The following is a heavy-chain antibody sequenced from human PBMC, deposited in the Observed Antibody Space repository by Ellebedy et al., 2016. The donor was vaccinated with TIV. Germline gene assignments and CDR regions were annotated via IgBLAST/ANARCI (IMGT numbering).Heavy chain of an antibody. Sequence: GGSLRLFXAASGFTFSTYWMHWVRQVPGKGLVWVSHIRGDGISTSYADSVKGRFTISRDNAKNTMYLQMNSLRAEDTAVYYCARDGVGLIDLDSWGQGTLVTVSS. D-gene: IGHD3-3*01. CDR2: IRGDGIST. CDR1: GFTFSTYW. CDR3: ARDGVGLIDLDS. J-gene: IGHJ4*02. V-gene: IGHV3-74*01.